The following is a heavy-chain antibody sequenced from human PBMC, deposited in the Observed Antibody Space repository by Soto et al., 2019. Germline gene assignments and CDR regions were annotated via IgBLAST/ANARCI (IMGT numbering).Heavy chain of an antibody. CDR3: ARDPGPPWDYYYSMDV. Sequence: EVQLVESGGGLVQPGGSLRLSCAASGFTFSSYWMSWVRQAPGKGLEWVANIKQDGSEKYYVDSVKGRFTISRDNAKNSLYLQMNSLRAEDTAVYYCARDPGPPWDYYYSMDVWGQGTTVTVSS. J-gene: IGHJ6*02. CDR2: IKQDGSEK. V-gene: IGHV3-7*05. CDR1: GFTFSSYW. D-gene: IGHD1-26*01.